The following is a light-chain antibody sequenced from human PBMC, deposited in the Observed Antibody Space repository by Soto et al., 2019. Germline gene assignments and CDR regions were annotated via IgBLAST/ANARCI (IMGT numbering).Light chain of an antibody. CDR2: LNSDGSH. V-gene: IGLV4-69*01. Sequence: QPVLNQSPSASASLGASGKLTFTLSSGHSSYAIAWHQQQPEKGPRYLMKLNSDGSHSKGDGIPDRFSGSSSGAERYLTISSLQSEDEADYYCQTWGTGIVVFGGGTKLTVL. J-gene: IGLJ2*01. CDR3: QTWGTGIVV. CDR1: SGHSSYA.